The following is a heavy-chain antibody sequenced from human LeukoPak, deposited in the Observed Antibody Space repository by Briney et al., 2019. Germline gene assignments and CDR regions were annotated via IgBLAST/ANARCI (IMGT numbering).Heavy chain of an antibody. Sequence: SQTLSLTCAISGDSVSSNSAAWNWIRQSPSRGLEWLGRTYYRSKWYNDYAVSVKGRITINPDTSKNQFSLQLNSVTPEDTAVYYCAREAYSSSWYVYYYYGMDVWGQGTTVTVSS. CDR2: TYYRSKWYN. CDR1: GDSVSSNSAA. CDR3: AREAYSSSWYVYYYYGMDV. J-gene: IGHJ6*02. V-gene: IGHV6-1*01. D-gene: IGHD6-13*01.